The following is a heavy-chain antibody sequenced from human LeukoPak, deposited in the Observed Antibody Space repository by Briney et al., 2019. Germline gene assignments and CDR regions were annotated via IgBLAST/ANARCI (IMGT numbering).Heavy chain of an antibody. CDR1: GFTFSSYA. Sequence: GGSLRLSCAASGFTFSSYAMSWVRQAPGKGLEWVSVIYSGGSTYYADSVKGRFTISRHKSKNKMYLQINSLRAEDTAVYYCARAIVYSAPLDYWGQGTLVTVSS. J-gene: IGHJ4*02. V-gene: IGHV3-53*04. CDR3: ARAIVYSAPLDY. CDR2: IYSGGST. D-gene: IGHD1-26*01.